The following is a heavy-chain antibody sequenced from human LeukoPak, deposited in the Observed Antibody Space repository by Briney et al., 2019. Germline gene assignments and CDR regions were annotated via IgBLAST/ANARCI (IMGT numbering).Heavy chain of an antibody. J-gene: IGHJ4*02. V-gene: IGHV1-2*02. CDR3: ATPSFGGNYFDY. CDR1: GYTFTVYY. CDR2: IDPKSGDT. D-gene: IGHD4-23*01. Sequence: ASVKVSCKSSGYTFTVYYVHWVRQAPGQGLEWMGWIDPKSGDTNYAQNFQGRVTLTRDTSVSTAYMELSGLRSDDTAVYYCATPSFGGNYFDYWGQGTLVTVSS.